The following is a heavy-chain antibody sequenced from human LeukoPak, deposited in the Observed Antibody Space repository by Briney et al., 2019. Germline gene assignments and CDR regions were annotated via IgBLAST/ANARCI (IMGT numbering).Heavy chain of an antibody. J-gene: IGHJ4*02. V-gene: IGHV4-38-2*02. D-gene: IGHD6-13*01. CDR1: GYSISSGYW. CDR3: ARVRPGIAATGTWAAPV. Sequence: SETLSLTCNVSGYSISSGYWWGWIRQSPGMGLEWIGSVHHSGSTYYNPSFKSRVTMSVDTSKNQFSLKLSSVTAADTAVYYCARVRPGIAATGTWAAPVWGQGTLVTVSS. CDR2: VHHSGST.